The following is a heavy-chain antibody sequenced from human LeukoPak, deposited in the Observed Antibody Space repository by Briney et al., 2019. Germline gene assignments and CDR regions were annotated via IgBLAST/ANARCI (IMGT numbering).Heavy chain of an antibody. CDR2: IYHSGST. CDR1: GYSISSGYY. J-gene: IGHJ4*02. D-gene: IGHD1-20*01. Sequence: SETLSLPCTVSGYSISSGYYWGWIRQPPGKGLEWIGSIYHSGSTYYNPSLKSRVTISVDTSKNQFSLKLSSVTAADTAVYYCAGGRRYNWNDALYYFDYWGQGTLITVSS. V-gene: IGHV4-38-2*02. CDR3: AGGRRYNWNDALYYFDY.